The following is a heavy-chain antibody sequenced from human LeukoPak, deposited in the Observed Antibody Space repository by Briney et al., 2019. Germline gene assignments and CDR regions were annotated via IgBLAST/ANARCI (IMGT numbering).Heavy chain of an antibody. CDR1: GYSISSGYY. Sequence: TSETLSLTCTVSGYSISSGYYWGWIRQPPGKGLEWIGSIYHSGSTYYNPSLKSRVTISVDTSKNQFSLKLSSVTAADTAVYYCARDRAGGLRFLEWLSAFDYWGQGTLVTVSS. V-gene: IGHV4-38-2*02. J-gene: IGHJ4*02. CDR2: IYHSGST. D-gene: IGHD3-3*01. CDR3: ARDRAGGLRFLEWLSAFDY.